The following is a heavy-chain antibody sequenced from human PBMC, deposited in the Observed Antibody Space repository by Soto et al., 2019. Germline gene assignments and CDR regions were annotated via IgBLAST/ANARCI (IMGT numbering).Heavy chain of an antibody. CDR3: AKEIFDSYGYYHGSCFHF. Sequence: PGGSLRLSCAASGFTFSTYAMSWVRQAPGKGLEWVSGMSGSGASTYYADSVKGRFTISRDNSKNTLYVQMNSLRAEDTAVYYFAKEIFDSYGYYHGSCFHFWAQGSLVTVSS. D-gene: IGHD3-22*01. CDR1: GFTFSTYA. V-gene: IGHV3-23*01. CDR2: MSGSGAST. J-gene: IGHJ4*02.